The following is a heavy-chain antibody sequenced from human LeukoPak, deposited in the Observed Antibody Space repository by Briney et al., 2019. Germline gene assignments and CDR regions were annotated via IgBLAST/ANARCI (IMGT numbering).Heavy chain of an antibody. V-gene: IGHV4-39*01. Sequence: SETLSLTCTVSGGSISSSSYYWGWIRQPPGKGLEWIGSIYYSGSTYYNPSLKSRVTISVDTSKNQFSLKLSFVTAADTAVYYCARQSELLGFFDYWGQGTLVTVSS. D-gene: IGHD1-26*01. CDR2: IYYSGST. CDR1: GGSISSSSYY. CDR3: ARQSELLGFFDY. J-gene: IGHJ4*02.